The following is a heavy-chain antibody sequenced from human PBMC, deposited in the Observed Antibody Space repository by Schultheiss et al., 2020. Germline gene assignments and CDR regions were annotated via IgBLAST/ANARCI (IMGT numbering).Heavy chain of an antibody. D-gene: IGHD6-19*01. CDR3: VSQTKAVAR. J-gene: IGHJ4*02. V-gene: IGHV4-59*08. Sequence: SQTLSLTCTVSGGSISSYYWNWIRQSPGRGLEWIGYVYYSGSTYYNPSLKSRVTISVDTSKNQFSLKLSSVTAADSAVYFCVSQTKAVARWGQGTQVTVSS. CDR2: VYYSGST. CDR1: GGSISSYY.